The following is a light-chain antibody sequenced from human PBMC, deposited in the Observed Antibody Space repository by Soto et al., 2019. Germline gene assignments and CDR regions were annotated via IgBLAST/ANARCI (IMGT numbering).Light chain of an antibody. Sequence: DIQMTQSPSTLSASAGDRVTITCRASQSINRWLAWYQQKPGKAPKVLIYDVSTLESGVPSRFSGTGSETDFTLTISSLQPDDSATYYCQQYNTFWTFGQGTKVEIK. J-gene: IGKJ1*01. CDR3: QQYNTFWT. CDR1: QSINRW. V-gene: IGKV1-5*01. CDR2: DVS.